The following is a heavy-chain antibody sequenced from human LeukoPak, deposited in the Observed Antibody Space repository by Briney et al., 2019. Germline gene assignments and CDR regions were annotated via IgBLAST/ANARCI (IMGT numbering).Heavy chain of an antibody. J-gene: IGHJ5*02. D-gene: IGHD2-15*01. CDR2: IYNSEST. CDR1: GGSISSYY. Sequence: SETLSLTCTVSGGSISSYYWTWIRQPPGKGLEWIGYIYNSESTNYNPSLKSRVTISVDTSKNQFSLKLSSVTAADTAVYYCARGYCSGITSCPFIWFDPWGQGALVTVSS. CDR3: ARGYCSGITSCPFIWFDP. V-gene: IGHV4-59*08.